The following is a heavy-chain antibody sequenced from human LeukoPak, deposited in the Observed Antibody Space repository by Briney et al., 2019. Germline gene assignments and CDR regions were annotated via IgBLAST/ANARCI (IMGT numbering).Heavy chain of an antibody. J-gene: IGHJ4*02. CDR1: GGSISSGDYY. Sequence: SETLSLTCTVSGGSISSGDYYWSWIRQPPGKGLEWIGYIYYSGSTYYNPSLKSRVTISVYTSKNQFSLKLSSVTAADTAVYYCARPTDSSGYDYWGQGTLVTVSS. CDR3: ARPTDSSGYDY. D-gene: IGHD3-22*01. V-gene: IGHV4-30-4*08. CDR2: IYYSGST.